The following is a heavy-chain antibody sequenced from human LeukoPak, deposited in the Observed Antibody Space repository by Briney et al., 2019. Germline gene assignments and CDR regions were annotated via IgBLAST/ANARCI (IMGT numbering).Heavy chain of an antibody. V-gene: IGHV1-46*01. CDR2: INPSGGGT. CDR3: AREWPHTYRFDP. D-gene: IGHD4-11*01. J-gene: IGHJ5*02. CDR1: GYTFTTYY. Sequence: ASVEVSCKASGYTFTTYYSHWVRQAPGQGREWLGIINPSGGGTIYAQKFQGRVTMTRDTSTSTVYMELSSLTSEDTAVYYCAREWPHTYRFDPWGQGTLVTVSS.